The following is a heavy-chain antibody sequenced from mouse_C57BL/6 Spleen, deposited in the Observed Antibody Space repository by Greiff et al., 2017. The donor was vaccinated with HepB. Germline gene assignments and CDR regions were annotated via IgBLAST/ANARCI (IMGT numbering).Heavy chain of an antibody. D-gene: IGHD1-1*01. J-gene: IGHJ1*03. CDR2: IYPSDSET. CDR3: ARRVVEDWYFDV. CDR1: GYTFTSYW. Sequence: QLQLQQPGAELVRPGSSVKLSCKASGYTFTSYWMDWVKQRPGQGLEWIGNIYPSDSETHYNQKFKDKATLTVDKSSSTAYMQLSSLTSEDSAVYYCARRVVEDWYFDVWGTGTTVTVSS. V-gene: IGHV1-61*01.